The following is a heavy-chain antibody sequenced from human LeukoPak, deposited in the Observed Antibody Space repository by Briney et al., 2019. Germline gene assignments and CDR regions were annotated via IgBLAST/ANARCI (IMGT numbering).Heavy chain of an antibody. CDR1: GFIFSQYS. CDR2: IRSSSET. CDR3: ARDAGNSGYGCDL. D-gene: IGHD5-12*01. Sequence: PRGSLRLSCAAPGFIFSQYSMNWVRQAPGKGLEWVSHIRSSSETFYADSVKGRFTISRDNARNSLYLQINNLRGEDTAIYYCARDAGNSGYGCDLWGQGTLVTVSS. V-gene: IGHV3-48*01. J-gene: IGHJ5*02.